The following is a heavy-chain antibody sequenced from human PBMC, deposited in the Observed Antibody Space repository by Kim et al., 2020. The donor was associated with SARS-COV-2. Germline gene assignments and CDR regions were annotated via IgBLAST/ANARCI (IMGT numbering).Heavy chain of an antibody. CDR1: GGSISSSSYY. Sequence: SETLSLTCTVSGGSISSSSYYWGWIRQPPGKGLEWIGSIYYSGSTYYNPSLKSRVTISVDTSKNQFSLKLSSVTAADTAVYYCASGRITMIVVRVPPDYWGQGTLVTVSS. CDR2: IYYSGST. D-gene: IGHD3-22*01. J-gene: IGHJ4*02. CDR3: ASGRITMIVVRVPPDY. V-gene: IGHV4-39*01.